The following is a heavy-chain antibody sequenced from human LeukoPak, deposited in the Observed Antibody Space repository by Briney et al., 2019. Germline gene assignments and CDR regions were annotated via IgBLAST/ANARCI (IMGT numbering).Heavy chain of an antibody. J-gene: IGHJ6*03. CDR1: GFCFSSYW. D-gene: IGHD3-10*01. CDR2: IRQDESER. CDR3: ARLSAYYYGSFFYYYMDV. Sequence: GGSLRLSCEGSGFCFSSYWMTWVRQSPGKGPEWVANIRQDESERYTVDSVKGRFTISRDNAKNSVYLHMKRLRAEDTALYYCARLSAYYYGSFFYYYMDVWGKGTTVTVSS. V-gene: IGHV3-7*01.